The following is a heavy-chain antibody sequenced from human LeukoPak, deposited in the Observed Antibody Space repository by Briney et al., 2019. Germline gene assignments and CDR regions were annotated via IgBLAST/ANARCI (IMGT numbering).Heavy chain of an antibody. CDR2: ISGSGGST. D-gene: IGHD1-26*01. V-gene: IGHV3-23*01. J-gene: IGHJ6*02. Sequence: PGGSLRLSCAASGFTFSSYAMSWVRQAPGKGLEWASAISGSGGSTYYADSVKGRFTISRDNSKNTLYLQMNSLRAEDTAVYYCAKVGGSSPYYYGMDVWGQGTTVTVSS. CDR3: AKVGGSSPYYYGMDV. CDR1: GFTFSSYA.